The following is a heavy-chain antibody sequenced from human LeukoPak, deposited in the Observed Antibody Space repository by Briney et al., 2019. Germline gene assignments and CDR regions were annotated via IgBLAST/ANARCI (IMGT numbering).Heavy chain of an antibody. Sequence: GESLRISCKGSGYSFTSYWIGWVRQMPGKGLEWMGIIYPDDSDTRYSPSFQGQVTISADKSIGTAYLQWSSLKASDTAMYYCAREGSSGWTTFDYWGQGTLVTVSS. CDR1: GYSFTSYW. CDR2: IYPDDSDT. J-gene: IGHJ4*02. D-gene: IGHD6-19*01. V-gene: IGHV5-51*01. CDR3: AREGSSGWTTFDY.